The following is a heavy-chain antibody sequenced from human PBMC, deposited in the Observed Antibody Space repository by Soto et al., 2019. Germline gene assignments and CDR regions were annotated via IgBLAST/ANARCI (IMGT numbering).Heavy chain of an antibody. J-gene: IGHJ4*02. CDR2: ISYDGSNK. D-gene: IGHD6-19*01. V-gene: IGHV3-30*18. CDR3: AKDRGYSSGWSDY. Sequence: SGGSLRLSCAASGFTFSSYGMHWVRQAPGKGLEWVAVISYDGSNKYYADSVKGRFTISRDNSKNTLYLQMNSLRAEDTAVYYCAKDRGYSSGWSDYWGQGTLVTVSS. CDR1: GFTFSSYG.